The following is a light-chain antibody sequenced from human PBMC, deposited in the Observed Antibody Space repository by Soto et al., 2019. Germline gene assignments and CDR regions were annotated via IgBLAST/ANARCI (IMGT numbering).Light chain of an antibody. CDR2: EAS. CDR3: QQRSNWPWT. Sequence: EIVMTQSPPTLSVSPGERATLSCRASQSVSSNLAWYQQKPGQAPGLLIYEASNRATGIPARFSGSGSGTDFTLTLSSLEPEDFVVYYCQQRSNWPWTFGQGTKVDIK. J-gene: IGKJ1*01. CDR1: QSVSSN. V-gene: IGKV3-11*01.